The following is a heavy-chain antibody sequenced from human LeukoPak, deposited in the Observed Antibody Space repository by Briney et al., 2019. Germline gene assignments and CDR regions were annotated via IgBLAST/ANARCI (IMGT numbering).Heavy chain of an antibody. CDR2: INHSGYT. J-gene: IGHJ4*02. D-gene: IGHD4-17*01. V-gene: IGHV4-34*01. CDR3: TRMTTGHDY. CDR1: GVSFDDYY. Sequence: PSETLSLTCAVSGVSFDDYYWSWVRQTPGKGLEWLGEINHSGYTNDSPSLKSRVTLSIDTSNKQISLNLRSVTVADAGIYYCTRMTTGHDYWGQGTLVTVSS.